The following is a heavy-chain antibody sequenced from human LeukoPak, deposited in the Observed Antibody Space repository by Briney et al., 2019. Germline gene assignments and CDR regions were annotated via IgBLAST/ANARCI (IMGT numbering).Heavy chain of an antibody. CDR3: AREEGATQDAN. CDR2: VYHTGGT. D-gene: IGHD1-26*01. V-gene: IGHV4-38-2*02. CDR1: GFSISSGYY. Sequence: PSETLSLTCTVSGFSISSGYYWAWIRQPPGKGLEWIGSVYHTGGTYYNPSLKSRVTISVDTSRNQFSLRLSSVTAADTAVYYCAREEGATQDANWGQGTLVLVFS. J-gene: IGHJ4*02.